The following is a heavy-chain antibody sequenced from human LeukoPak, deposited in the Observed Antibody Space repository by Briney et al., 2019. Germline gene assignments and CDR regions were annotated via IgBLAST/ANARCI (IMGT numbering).Heavy chain of an antibody. CDR3: ASYVLRFLEWSSGFDY. D-gene: IGHD3-3*01. CDR2: PILGIA. Sequence: PILGIANYAQKFQGRVTITADKSTSTAYMELSSLRSEDTAVYYCASYVLRFLEWSSGFDYWGQGTLVTVSS. V-gene: IGHV1-69*02. J-gene: IGHJ4*02.